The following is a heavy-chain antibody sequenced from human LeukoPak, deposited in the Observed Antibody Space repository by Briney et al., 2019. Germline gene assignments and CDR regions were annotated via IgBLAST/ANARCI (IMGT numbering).Heavy chain of an antibody. J-gene: IGHJ4*02. V-gene: IGHV3-48*02. Sequence: PGRSLRLSCAASGFTFSSYYMNWVRRAPGKGLGWISYMNSDGSTIYHADSVRGRFTISRDNAKNSLFLQMNSLRDENTAVYYWRRGGGGIRSGWSPLDKRRQIRQKMTNWGQGTLVTVSS. CDR2: MNSDGSTI. D-gene: IGHD6-19*01. CDR3: RRGGGGIRSGWSPLDKRRQIRQKMTN. CDR1: GFTFSSYY.